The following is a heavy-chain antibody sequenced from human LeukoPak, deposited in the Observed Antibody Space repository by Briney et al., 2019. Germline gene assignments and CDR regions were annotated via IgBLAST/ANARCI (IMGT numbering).Heavy chain of an antibody. CDR2: ISTDSLTI. CDR3: ARKAQTGSHSGPFDI. Sequence: GGSLRLSCAASGFTFSSHAMNWVRQAPGKGLEWISSISTDSLTIKYADFVSGQFTISRDNAEHLLFLQMNSLRAEDTAVYYCARKAQTGSHSGPFDIWGQGTLVTVSS. J-gene: IGHJ3*02. V-gene: IGHV3-21*06. CDR1: GFTFSSHA. D-gene: IGHD1-26*01.